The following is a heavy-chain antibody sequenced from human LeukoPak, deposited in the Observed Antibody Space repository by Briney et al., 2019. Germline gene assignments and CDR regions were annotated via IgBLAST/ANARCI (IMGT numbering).Heavy chain of an antibody. CDR3: ARNARYYYDSSGYYNPDYYYYYMDV. CDR2: ITPIFGTA. D-gene: IGHD3-22*01. Sequence: SVKVSCKASGGTFSSYAISWVRQAPGQGLEWMGGITPIFGTANYAQKFQGRVTITTDESTSTAYMELSSLRSEDTAVYYCARNARYYYDSSGYYNPDYYYYYMDVWGKGTTVTVSS. CDR1: GGTFSSYA. J-gene: IGHJ6*03. V-gene: IGHV1-69*05.